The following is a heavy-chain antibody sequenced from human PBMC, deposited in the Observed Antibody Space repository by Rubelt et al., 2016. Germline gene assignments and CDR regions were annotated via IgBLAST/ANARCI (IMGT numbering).Heavy chain of an antibody. CDR1: GFTFMNYA. D-gene: IGHD3-10*01. CDR3: AKTVGEYYYYYGMDV. J-gene: IGHJ6*02. V-gene: IGHV3-23*04. CDR2: ISGSGGRP. Sequence: EVQLVESGGGLVKPGGSLRLSCAASGFTFMNYAMTWVRQAPGKGLEWVSSISGSGGRPDYADSVTGRFTISRDNSENTLALQMNSLRADDTAVYYCAKTVGEYYYYYGMDVWGQGTTVTVSS.